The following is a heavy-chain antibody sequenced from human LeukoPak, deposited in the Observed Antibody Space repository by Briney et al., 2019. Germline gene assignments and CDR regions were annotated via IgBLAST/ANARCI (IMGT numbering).Heavy chain of an antibody. D-gene: IGHD4-17*01. CDR3: TTEYDYGDYVNY. CDR1: GFTLSSYA. J-gene: IGHJ4*02. CDR2: ISGSGGST. Sequence: PGGSLRLSCAASGFTLSSYAMSWVRQAPGKGLEWVSAISGSGGSTYYADSVKGRFTISRDNSKNTLYLQMNSLRAEDTAVYYCTTEYDYGDYVNYWGQGTLVTVSS. V-gene: IGHV3-23*01.